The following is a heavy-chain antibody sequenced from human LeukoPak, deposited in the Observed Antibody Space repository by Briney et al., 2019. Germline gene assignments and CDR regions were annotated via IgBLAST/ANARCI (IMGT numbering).Heavy chain of an antibody. CDR2: IIPIFGTA. CDR1: GYTFTGYY. Sequence: SVKVSCKASGYTFTGYYMHWVRQAPGQGLEWMGGIIPIFGTANYAQKFQGRVTITADESTSTAYMELSSLRSEDTAVYYCARVSQWLAAVKNWFDPWGQGTLVTVSS. CDR3: ARVSQWLAAVKNWFDP. V-gene: IGHV1-69*13. J-gene: IGHJ5*02. D-gene: IGHD6-19*01.